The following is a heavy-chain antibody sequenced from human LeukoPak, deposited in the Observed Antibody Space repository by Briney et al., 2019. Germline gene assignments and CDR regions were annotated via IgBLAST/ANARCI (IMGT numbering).Heavy chain of an antibody. CDR2: IGGSGTNT. D-gene: IGHD1-20*01. J-gene: IGHJ4*02. Sequence: PGGSLRHSCAASGFTFSRYAMSWVRQAPGKGLEWVSAIGGSGTNTYYADSVKGRFTISRDNSKSTLSLQMNSLRAEGTAVYYCTKVSSVPFGITDWGQGTLVTVSS. CDR3: TKVSSVPFGITD. CDR1: GFTFSRYA. V-gene: IGHV3-23*01.